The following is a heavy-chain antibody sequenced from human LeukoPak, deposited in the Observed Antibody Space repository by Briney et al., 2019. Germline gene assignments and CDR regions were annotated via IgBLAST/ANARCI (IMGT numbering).Heavy chain of an antibody. CDR2: IYYSGST. D-gene: IGHD2-15*01. V-gene: IGHV4-59*01. Sequence: SETLSLTCTASGGTISSYYWSWIRQPPGKGLEWIGYIYYSGSTNYNPSLKSRVSISVDTSKDHFSLKLSSVTAADTAVYYCARDEVEYCSGGSCYGWFCPWGQGTLVTVSS. J-gene: IGHJ5*02. CDR1: GGTISSYY. CDR3: ARDEVEYCSGGSCYGWFCP.